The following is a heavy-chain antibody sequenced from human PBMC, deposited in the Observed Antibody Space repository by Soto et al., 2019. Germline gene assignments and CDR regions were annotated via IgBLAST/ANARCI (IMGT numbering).Heavy chain of an antibody. D-gene: IGHD6-13*01. Sequence: ASVKVSCKASGYTFTSYDINWVRQATGQGLEWMGWMNPNSGNTGYAQKFQGRVTMTRNTSISTAYMELSSLRSEDTAVYYCAATWYSSRGYNWFDPWGQGTLVTVSS. J-gene: IGHJ5*02. V-gene: IGHV1-8*01. CDR2: MNPNSGNT. CDR1: GYTFTSYD. CDR3: AATWYSSRGYNWFDP.